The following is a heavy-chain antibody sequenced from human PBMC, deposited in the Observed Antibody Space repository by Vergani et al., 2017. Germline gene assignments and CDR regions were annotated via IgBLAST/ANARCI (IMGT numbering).Heavy chain of an antibody. CDR3: ARVNTETNGHLYYYYYMDV. CDR1: GGSFTSYH. CDR2: IDHTGRP. V-gene: IGHV4-34*01. J-gene: IGHJ6*03. D-gene: IGHD4-11*01. Sequence: QVQLQQWGGGLLQPSETLSLTCVVNGGSFTSYHWTWIRQSPGEVLEWVGDIDHTGRPDYNPSLKSRLTMSVDKSRNQFSLTLNSVTATDTAIYFCARVNTETNGHLYYYYYMDVWGQGTAVTVS.